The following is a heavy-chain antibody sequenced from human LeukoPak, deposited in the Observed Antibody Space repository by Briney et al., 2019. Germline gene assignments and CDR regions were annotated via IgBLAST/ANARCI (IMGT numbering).Heavy chain of an antibody. CDR3: ARLGYCSTISCCLFYMDV. D-gene: IGHD2-2*01. CDR1: GYTFTGYY. V-gene: IGHV1-2*02. CDR2: INPNSGDT. Sequence: AASVKVSCKASGYTFTGYYMHWVRQAPGQGLEWMGWINPNSGDTNFAQKFQGRVTMTRDTSISTAYMELSGLRYDDTAVYYCARLGYCSTISCCLFYMDVWGKGTTVTVS. J-gene: IGHJ6*03.